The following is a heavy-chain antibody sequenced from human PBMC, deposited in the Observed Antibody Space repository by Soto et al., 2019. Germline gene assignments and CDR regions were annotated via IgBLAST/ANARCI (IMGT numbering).Heavy chain of an antibody. D-gene: IGHD3-16*01. CDR1: GFTFGNYG. CDR3: AKWGEVSHNPRGNYYYSMDV. CDR2: ILYDGSAK. V-gene: IGHV3-30*18. Sequence: QVQLVESGGGVVQPGRSLRLSCAASGFTFGNYGMHWVRQPPGKGLEWMSSILYDGSAKYYADYVKGRFTISRDGSKNTLYLQMDSLRPEDTAVYYCAKWGEVSHNPRGNYYYSMDVWGQGTTVTVSS. J-gene: IGHJ6*02.